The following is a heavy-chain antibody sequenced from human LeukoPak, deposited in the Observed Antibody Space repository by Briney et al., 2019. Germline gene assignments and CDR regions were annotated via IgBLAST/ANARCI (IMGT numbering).Heavy chain of an antibody. D-gene: IGHD6-13*01. J-gene: IGHJ4*02. V-gene: IGHV1-3*01. Sequence: ASVKVSCKASGYTFINYAINWGRQAPGQRPEWIGWISAVNGNTKYSQKFQGRVTITRDTSASTAYMELSSLRSEDTAVYYCARGPRAAADDYWGQGTLVGVSS. CDR2: ISAVNGNT. CDR3: ARGPRAAADDY. CDR1: GYTFINYA.